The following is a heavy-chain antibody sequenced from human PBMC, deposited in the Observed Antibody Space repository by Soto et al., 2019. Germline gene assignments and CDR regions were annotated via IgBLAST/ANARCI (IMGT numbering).Heavy chain of an antibody. CDR2: INHSGST. CDR3: ARDKITGLFDY. V-gene: IGHV4-34*01. CDR1: GGSFSGYY. D-gene: IGHD2-8*02. Sequence: SETLSLTCAVYGGSFSGYYWTWIRQPPGTGLEWIGEINHSGSTNYNPSLKSRVTISVDTSKNQFSLKLTSVTAADTAVYYGARDKITGLFDYWGQGALVTVSS. J-gene: IGHJ4*02.